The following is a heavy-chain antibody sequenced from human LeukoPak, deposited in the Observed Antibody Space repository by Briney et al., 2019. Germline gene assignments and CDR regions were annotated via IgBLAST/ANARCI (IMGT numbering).Heavy chain of an antibody. V-gene: IGHV4-34*01. CDR1: GGSISSYY. J-gene: IGHJ5*02. D-gene: IGHD3-16*02. CDR2: INHSGST. Sequence: SETLSLTCTVSGGSISSYYWSWIRQPPGKGLEWIGEINHSGSTNYNPSLKSRVTISVDTSKNQFSLKLSSVTAADTAVYYCARDLIYDYVWGSHRYAWFDPWGQGTLVTVSS. CDR3: ARDLIYDYVWGSHRYAWFDP.